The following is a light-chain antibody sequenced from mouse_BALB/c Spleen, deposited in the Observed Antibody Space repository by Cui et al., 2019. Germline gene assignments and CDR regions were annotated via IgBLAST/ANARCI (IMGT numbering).Light chain of an antibody. Sequence: QIVLTQSPAIMSASPGEKVTMTCSASSSVSYMHWYQQKSGTAPKRLIYDTTKLASGVPARFSGSGSGTYYSLTISSIEAEDAATYYCQQWSSNPPTFGGGTKLELK. CDR3: QQWSSNPPT. CDR2: DTT. CDR1: SSVSY. V-gene: IGKV4-59*01. J-gene: IGKJ2*01.